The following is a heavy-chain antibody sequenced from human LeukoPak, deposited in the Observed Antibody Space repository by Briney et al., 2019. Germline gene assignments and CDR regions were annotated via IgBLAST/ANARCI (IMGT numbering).Heavy chain of an antibody. Sequence: SETLSLTCTVSGGSISSGDYYWSWIRQPPGKGLEWIGYIYYSGSTYYNPSLKSRVTISVDTSKNQFSLKLSSVTAADTAVYYCARAGGYCSSTSCYPNAFDIWGQGTMVTVSS. D-gene: IGHD2-2*01. V-gene: IGHV4-30-4*08. CDR1: GGSISSGDYY. J-gene: IGHJ3*02. CDR3: ARAGGYCSSTSCYPNAFDI. CDR2: IYYSGST.